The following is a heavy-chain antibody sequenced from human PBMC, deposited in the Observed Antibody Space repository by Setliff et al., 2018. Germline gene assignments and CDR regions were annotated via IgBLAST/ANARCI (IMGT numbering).Heavy chain of an antibody. D-gene: IGHD3-22*01. CDR2: FDPEDGET. J-gene: IGHJ4*02. CDR1: GYTLTELS. V-gene: IGHV1-24*01. Sequence: ASVKVSCKVSGYTLTELSMHWVRQAPGKGLEWMGGFDPEDGETIYAQKFQGRVTMTEDTSTDTAYMELSSLRSEDTAVYYCARDRPPYYYDSSGYYYSAGNFDYWGQGALVTVSS. CDR3: ARDRPPYYYDSSGYYYSAGNFDY.